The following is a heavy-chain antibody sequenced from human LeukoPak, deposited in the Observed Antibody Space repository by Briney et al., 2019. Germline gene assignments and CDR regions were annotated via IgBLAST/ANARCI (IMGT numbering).Heavy chain of an antibody. J-gene: IGHJ6*03. CDR1: GFTFSSYG. D-gene: IGHD5-18*01. CDR2: ISGSGGST. Sequence: GGTLRLSCAASGFTFSSYGMSWVRQAPGKGLEWASAISGSGGSTYYADSVKSRFTISRDNSKNTLYLQMNSLRAEDTAVYYCAKLQLGYYYMDVWGKGTTVTISS. CDR3: AKLQLGYYYMDV. V-gene: IGHV3-23*01.